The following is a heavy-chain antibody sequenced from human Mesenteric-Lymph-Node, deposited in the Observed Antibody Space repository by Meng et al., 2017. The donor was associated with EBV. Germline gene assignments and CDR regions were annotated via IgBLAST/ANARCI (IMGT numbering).Heavy chain of an antibody. D-gene: IGHD3-9*01. CDR1: GFTCSRXS. Sequence: EVQLVESGXXXXXPXXAXXLSCAVCGFTCSRXSMTWGRQAPGKGLEWVSTITVGTTNYTYDAESVTGRFNISRDNAKNTLFLQMNSLRAKDTAVYHCARLEPRYLAWQLTRAAPSSFDSWGQGTLGTVPS. J-gene: IGHJ4*02. CDR3: ARLEPRYLAWQLTRAAPSSFDS. V-gene: IGHV3-21*01. CDR2: ITVGTTNYT.